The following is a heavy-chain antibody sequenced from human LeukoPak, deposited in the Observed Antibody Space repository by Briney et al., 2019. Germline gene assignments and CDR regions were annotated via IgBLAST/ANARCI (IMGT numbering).Heavy chain of an antibody. D-gene: IGHD1-26*01. CDR1: GFTFSNYA. CDR3: AKDRLGALLYFDS. CDR2: ISYDGSNK. J-gene: IGHJ4*02. V-gene: IGHV3-30*04. Sequence: PGGSLRLSCAASGFTFSNYAMHWVRQAPGKGLEWVAVISYDGSNKNYGDSVKGRFTISRDNSKKTLYLQINSLRAEDTAVYSCAKDRLGALLYFDSWGQGTLVTVSS.